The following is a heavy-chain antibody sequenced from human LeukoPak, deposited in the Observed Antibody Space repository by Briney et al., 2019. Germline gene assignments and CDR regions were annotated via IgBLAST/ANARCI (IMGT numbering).Heavy chain of an antibody. J-gene: IGHJ4*02. Sequence: ASETLSLTCTVSGGSISSYYWNWIRQPAGKGLEWIGRIYDSGSTNYNPSLKSRVTISVDKSKNQFSLKLTSVTAADTAVYYCARGEGSGWDYFDSWGQRTLVTVSS. CDR2: IYDSGST. D-gene: IGHD6-19*01. CDR3: ARGEGSGWDYFDS. CDR1: GGSISSYY. V-gene: IGHV4-4*07.